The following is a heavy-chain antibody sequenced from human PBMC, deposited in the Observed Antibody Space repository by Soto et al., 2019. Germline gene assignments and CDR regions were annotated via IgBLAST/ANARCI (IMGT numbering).Heavy chain of an antibody. V-gene: IGHV4-34*01. CDR1: GGSFSGYY. CDR3: ARWGSFLRYCSGGSCSPYYYYYGMDV. D-gene: IGHD2-15*01. J-gene: IGHJ6*02. CDR2: INHSGST. Sequence: SETLSLTCAVYGGSFSGYYWSWIRPPPGKGLEWIGEINHSGSTNYNPSLKSRVTISVDTSKNQFSLKLSSVTAADTAVYYCARWGSFLRYCSGGSCSPYYYYYGMDVWGQGTTVTVSS.